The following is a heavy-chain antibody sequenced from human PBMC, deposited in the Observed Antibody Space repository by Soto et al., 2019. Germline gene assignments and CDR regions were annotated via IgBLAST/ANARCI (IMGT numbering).Heavy chain of an antibody. V-gene: IGHV1-69*06. J-gene: IGHJ4*02. CDR2: LIPLFGTT. Sequence: QVKLVQSGAEVRKPGSSVKVSCEASGGTFSGHAISWVRQAPGQGPEWMGGLIPLFGTTQHAQRFQGRLTITADKSTTTAYMELTSLRFEDTAIYYCARGPNWGYRFDAWGQGTLVTVSS. D-gene: IGHD7-27*01. CDR1: GGTFSGHA. CDR3: ARGPNWGYRFDA.